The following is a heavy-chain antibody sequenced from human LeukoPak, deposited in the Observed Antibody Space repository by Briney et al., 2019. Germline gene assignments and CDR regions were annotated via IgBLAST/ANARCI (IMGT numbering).Heavy chain of an antibody. D-gene: IGHD2-2*01. V-gene: IGHV4-34*01. CDR1: GGSFSGYY. J-gene: IGHJ5*02. Sequence: SETLSLTCAVYGGSFSGYYWSWIRQPPGKGLEWIGEINHSGSTNYNPSLKSRVTKSVDTSKNQFSLKLSSVTAADTAVYYCARPSRPYCSSTSCYLGLDPWGQGTLVTVSS. CDR3: ARPSRPYCSSTSCYLGLDP. CDR2: INHSGST.